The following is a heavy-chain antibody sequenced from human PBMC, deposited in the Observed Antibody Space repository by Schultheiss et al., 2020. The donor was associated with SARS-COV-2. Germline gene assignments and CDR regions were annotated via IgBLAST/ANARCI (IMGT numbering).Heavy chain of an antibody. Sequence: GESLKISCAASGFTFSDYYMSWIRQAPGKGLEWVSYISSSGSTIYYADSVKGRFTISRDNAKNSLYLQMNSLRAEDTAVYYCARDRSSSGWLAEIDYWGQGTLVTVSS. D-gene: IGHD6-19*01. CDR1: GFTFSDYY. V-gene: IGHV3-11*04. CDR3: ARDRSSSGWLAEIDY. CDR2: ISSSGSTI. J-gene: IGHJ4*02.